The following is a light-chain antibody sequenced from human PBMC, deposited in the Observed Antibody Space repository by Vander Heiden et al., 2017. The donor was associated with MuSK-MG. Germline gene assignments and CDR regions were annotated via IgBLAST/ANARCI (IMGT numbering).Light chain of an antibody. CDR3: SSYTSSSTLE. Sequence: QSALTQPASVSGSPGQSTTIVCTGTSSDVGGYNYVSWYQQHPGKAPKLMIYDVSNRPSGVSNRFSGSKSGNTASLTISGLQAEDEADYYCSSYTSSSTLEFGGGTKLTVL. CDR1: SSDVGGYNY. CDR2: DVS. V-gene: IGLV2-14*01. J-gene: IGLJ2*01.